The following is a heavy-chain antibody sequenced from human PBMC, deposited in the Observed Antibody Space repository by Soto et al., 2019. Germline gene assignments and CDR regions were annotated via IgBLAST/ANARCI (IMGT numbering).Heavy chain of an antibody. CDR3: ATQPLARYCSSTSCLHYDGMDV. V-gene: IGHV4-39*01. CDR2: IYFSGRT. Sequence: PSETLSLTCTVSGGSISSSSNSGGWIRHPPGKGLNGIGSIYFSGRTYYNPSLKSRVTISVDTSKDHFSLKLRSVTAADTSVYYCATQPLARYCSSTSCLHYDGMDVWGQGTTVTVSS. CDR1: GGSISSSSNS. J-gene: IGHJ6*02. D-gene: IGHD2-2*01.